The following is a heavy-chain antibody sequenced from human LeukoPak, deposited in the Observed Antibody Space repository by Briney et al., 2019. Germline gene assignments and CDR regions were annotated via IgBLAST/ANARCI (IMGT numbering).Heavy chain of an antibody. J-gene: IGHJ3*02. Sequence: GGSLRLSCAASGFTFSSYAMHWVRQAPGKGLEWVAVISYDGSNKYYADSVKGRFTISRDNSKNTLYLQMNSLRAEDTAVYYCARDPDSYGSHDAFDIWGQGTMVTVSS. CDR1: GFTFSSYA. CDR2: ISYDGSNK. CDR3: ARDPDSYGSHDAFDI. D-gene: IGHD5-18*01. V-gene: IGHV3-30*04.